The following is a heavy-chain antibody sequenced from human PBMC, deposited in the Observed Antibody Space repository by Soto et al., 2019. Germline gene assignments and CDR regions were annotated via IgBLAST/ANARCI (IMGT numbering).Heavy chain of an antibody. CDR3: ATYGTSTDWYFDL. CDR1: GFTFSSYA. Sequence: EVQLLESGGGLVQPGGSLRLSCAASGFTFSSYAMSWVRQAPGKGLEWVSAISGSGGSTYYADSVKGRFTISRDNSKNTRYLQMNSLRAEDTAVYYCATYGTSTDWYFDLWGRGTLVTVSS. J-gene: IGHJ2*01. V-gene: IGHV3-23*01. D-gene: IGHD1-1*01. CDR2: ISGSGGST.